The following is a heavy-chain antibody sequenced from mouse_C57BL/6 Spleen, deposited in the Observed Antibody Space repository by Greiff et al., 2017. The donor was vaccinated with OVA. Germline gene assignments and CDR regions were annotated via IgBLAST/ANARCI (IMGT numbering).Heavy chain of an antibody. Sequence: QVQLKQPGAELVRPGSSVKLSCKASGYTFTSYWMHWVKQRPIQGLEWIGNIDPSDSETHYNQKFKDKATLTVDKSSSTAYMQLSSLTSEDSAVYYCARKRSNSYYCDYWGQGTTLTVSS. CDR1: GYTFTSYW. CDR2: IDPSDSET. D-gene: IGHD2-5*01. J-gene: IGHJ2*01. CDR3: ARKRSNSYYCDY. V-gene: IGHV1-52*01.